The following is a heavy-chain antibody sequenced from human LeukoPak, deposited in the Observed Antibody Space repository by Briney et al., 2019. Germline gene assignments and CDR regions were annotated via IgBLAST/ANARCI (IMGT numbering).Heavy chain of an antibody. CDR3: ARENCGGDCYGT. CDR1: GFTFSSYA. V-gene: IGHV3-30-3*01. J-gene: IGHJ5*02. CDR2: ISYDGSNK. D-gene: IGHD2-21*02. Sequence: GGSLRLSCAASGFTFSSYAMHWVRQAPGKGLEWVAAISYDGSNKYYADSVKGRFTISRDNSKNTLYLQMNSLRAEDTAVYYCARENCGGDCYGTWGQGTLVTVSS.